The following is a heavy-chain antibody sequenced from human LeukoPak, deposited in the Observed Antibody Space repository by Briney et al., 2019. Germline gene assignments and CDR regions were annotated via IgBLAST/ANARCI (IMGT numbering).Heavy chain of an antibody. J-gene: IGHJ2*01. CDR3: ARCAYYDSSGHYPASGYFAL. D-gene: IGHD3-22*01. CDR1: GDSIFSYY. V-gene: IGHV4-4*08. Sequence: SETLSLTCTVSGDSIFSYYWNWIRQPPGKGLEWIGYIYSNGITSYNPSLRSRGTISIATSKNQFSLRLRSVTAADTAIYYCARCAYYDSSGHYPASGYFALWGRGTLVTVSS. CDR2: IYSNGIT.